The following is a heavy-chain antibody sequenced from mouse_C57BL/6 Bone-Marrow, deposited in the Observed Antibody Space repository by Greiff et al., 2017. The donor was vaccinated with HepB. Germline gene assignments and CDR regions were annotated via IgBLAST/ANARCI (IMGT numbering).Heavy chain of an antibody. J-gene: IGHJ4*01. CDR3: SEDSAVYYCAWRGAYYSNYDYAMDY. Sequence: QVQLQQSGPELARPWASVKISCQAFYTFSRRVHFAIRDTNYWMQWVKQRPGQGLEWSGAIYPGNGDTSYNQEFKGKATLTADKSSSTAYMQLSSRTSEDSAVYYCAWRGAYYSNYDYAMDYWGQGTSVTVSS. CDR1: YTFSRRVH. D-gene: IGHD2-5*01. CDR2: GQGLEWSG. V-gene: IGHV1-87*01.